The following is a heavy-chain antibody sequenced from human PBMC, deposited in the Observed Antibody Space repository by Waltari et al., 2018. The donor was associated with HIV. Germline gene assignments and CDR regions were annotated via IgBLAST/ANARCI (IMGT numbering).Heavy chain of an antibody. V-gene: IGHV1-3*01. CDR3: SRDRSIVWRHDDNAGSPYLDA. J-gene: IGHJ4*02. Sequence: QLQFVQSGAEVTKPGASVKISCKPSVYTFTTYAIHLVRQPPGQRPECMGWINAGNGDGIYPQWCQGRVTITSDSSATTAYMELSSLTSDDTAVYFCSRDRSIVWRHDDNAGSPYLDAWGQGTLVTVSS. CDR2: INAGNGDG. D-gene: IGHD2-21*01. CDR1: VYTFTTYA.